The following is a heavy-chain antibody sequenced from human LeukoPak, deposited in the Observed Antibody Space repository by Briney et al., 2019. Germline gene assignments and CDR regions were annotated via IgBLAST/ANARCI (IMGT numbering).Heavy chain of an antibody. D-gene: IGHD2-8*02. CDR1: GFTFSIYG. Sequence: PGGSLRLSCADSGFTFSIYGMHWVRQAPGKGLEWVAVISYDGSTKRYPDSVKGRFTISRDNSKNTLYLQMNSLRAEDTAVYYCEKDAYCMGVLCYYDAFDIWGPGTMVTVSS. J-gene: IGHJ3*02. V-gene: IGHV3-30*18. CDR3: EKDAYCMGVLCYYDAFDI. CDR2: ISYDGSTK.